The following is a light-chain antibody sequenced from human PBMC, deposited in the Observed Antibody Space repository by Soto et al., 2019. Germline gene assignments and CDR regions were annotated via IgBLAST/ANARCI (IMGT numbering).Light chain of an antibody. CDR2: VVS. V-gene: IGKV3-20*01. CDR3: QQCGNSPWT. J-gene: IGKJ1*01. CDR1: QTICSNF. Sequence: IAWTQSPGALSLSPGVGAALACRASQTICSNFLAWYQQKSGQPPRLCIYVVSIRATGISDRFRGSVYGTDFTLTISRLEPEVFAGYYCQQCGNSPWTFGQANTVDIK.